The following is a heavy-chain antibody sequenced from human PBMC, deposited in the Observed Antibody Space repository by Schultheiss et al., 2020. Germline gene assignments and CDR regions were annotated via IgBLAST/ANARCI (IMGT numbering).Heavy chain of an antibody. CDR3: ARIPGGGDCLHYGYFDL. CDR1: GFSLSNARMG. V-gene: IGHV2-26*01. CDR2: IFSNDEK. D-gene: IGHD2-21*01. Sequence: SGPTLVKPTETLTLTCTVSGFSLSNARMGVSWIRQPPGKALEWLAHIFSNDEKSYSTSLKSRLTISKDTSKSQVVLTMTNMDPVDTATYYCARIPGGGDCLHYGYFDLWGRGTLVTVSS. J-gene: IGHJ2*01.